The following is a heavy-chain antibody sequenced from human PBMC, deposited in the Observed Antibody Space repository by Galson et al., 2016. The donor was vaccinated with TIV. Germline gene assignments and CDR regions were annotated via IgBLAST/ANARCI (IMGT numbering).Heavy chain of an antibody. CDR1: GFSVYTKY. V-gene: IGHV3-53*05. CDR3: ARETV. CDR2: IYSDGNA. J-gene: IGHJ6*02. Sequence: SLRLSCAASGFSVYTKYVTWVRQAPGKGLEWVAVIYSDGNAYYGDSVKGRFTISGDNSKSTLYLQMNSLRGEDTAVYYCARETVWGQGTTVTVSS.